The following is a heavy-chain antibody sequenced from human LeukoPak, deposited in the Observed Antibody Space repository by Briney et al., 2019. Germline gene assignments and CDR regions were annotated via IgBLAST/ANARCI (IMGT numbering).Heavy chain of an antibody. D-gene: IGHD6-6*01. CDR3: ARGPNSNWSGLDF. CDR1: GFTFSSYA. Sequence: GGSLRLSCAASGFTFSSYAMHWVRQAPGKGLEWVAVISYDGSNKYYADSVKGRFTISRDNSKNTLYLQMNSLRAEDTAVYYCARGPNSNWSGLDFWGQGTLLTVSS. V-gene: IGHV3-30-3*01. J-gene: IGHJ4*02. CDR2: ISYDGSNK.